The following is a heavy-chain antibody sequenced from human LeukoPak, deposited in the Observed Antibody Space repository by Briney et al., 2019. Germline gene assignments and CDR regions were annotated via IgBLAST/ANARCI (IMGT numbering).Heavy chain of an antibody. Sequence: GGSLRLSCAASGFTFSSYSLNWVRQAPGKGLEWVSAISGSGGSTYYADSVKGRFTISRDNSKNTLYLQMNSLRAEDTAVYYCAKDPGEGYHYFDYWGQGTLVTVSS. J-gene: IGHJ4*02. CDR2: ISGSGGST. CDR3: AKDPGEGYHYFDY. D-gene: IGHD3-16*02. V-gene: IGHV3-23*01. CDR1: GFTFSSYS.